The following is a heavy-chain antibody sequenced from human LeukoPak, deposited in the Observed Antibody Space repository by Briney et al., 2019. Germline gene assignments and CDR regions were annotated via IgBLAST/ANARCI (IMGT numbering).Heavy chain of an antibody. V-gene: IGHV4-34*01. D-gene: IGHD6-13*01. CDR3: ASLTPVSSWAPLLRS. Sequence: SETLSLTCTVSGGSISSYYWSWIRQPPGKGLEWIGEINHSGSTNYNPSLKSRVTISVDTSKNQFSLKLSSVTAADTAVYYCASLTPVSSWAPLLRSWGQGTLVTVSS. J-gene: IGHJ4*02. CDR2: INHSGST. CDR1: GGSISSYY.